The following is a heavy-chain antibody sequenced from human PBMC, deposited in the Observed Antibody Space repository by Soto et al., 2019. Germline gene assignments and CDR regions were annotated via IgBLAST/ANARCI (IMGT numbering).Heavy chain of an antibody. CDR1: GGSISSYY. CDR3: ARLDYYVAERAFDI. CDR2: IYYSGST. V-gene: IGHV4-59*08. J-gene: IGHJ3*02. Sequence: SETLSLTCTVSGGSISSYYWSWIRQPPGKGLEWIGYIYYSGSTNYNPSLKSRVTISVDTSKNQFSLKLSSVTAADTAVYYCARLDYYVAERAFDIWGQGTMVTVSS. D-gene: IGHD3-10*02.